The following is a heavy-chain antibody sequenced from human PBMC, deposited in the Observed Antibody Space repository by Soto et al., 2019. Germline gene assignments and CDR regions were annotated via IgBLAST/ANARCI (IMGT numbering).Heavy chain of an antibody. Sequence: ASVKVSCKASGYTFTSYGISWVRQAPGQGLEWMGWISAYNGNTNYAQKLQGRVTMTTDTSTSTVYMELSSLRSEDTAVYYCAREICITMVRGVFKALDYWGQGTLVTVSS. CDR3: AREICITMVRGVFKALDY. V-gene: IGHV1-18*01. CDR1: GYTFTSYG. CDR2: ISAYNGNT. J-gene: IGHJ4*02. D-gene: IGHD3-10*01.